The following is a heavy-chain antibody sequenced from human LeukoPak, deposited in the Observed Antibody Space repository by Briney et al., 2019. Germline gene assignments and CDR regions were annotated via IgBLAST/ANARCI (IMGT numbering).Heavy chain of an antibody. Sequence: GGSLRLSCAASGFTFSSYAMHWVRQAPGKGLEWVAVISYDGSNKYYADSVKGRFTISRDNSKNTLYLQMNSLRAEDTAVYYCARAASSSWYVWYFQHWGQGTLVTVSS. V-gene: IGHV3-30*04. J-gene: IGHJ1*01. CDR2: ISYDGSNK. CDR1: GFTFSSYA. CDR3: ARAASSSWYVWYFQH. D-gene: IGHD6-13*01.